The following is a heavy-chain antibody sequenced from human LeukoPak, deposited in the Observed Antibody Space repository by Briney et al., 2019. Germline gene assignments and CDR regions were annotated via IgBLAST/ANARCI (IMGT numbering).Heavy chain of an antibody. CDR3: VRGSSSF. D-gene: IGHD2-2*01. Sequence: GGSLRLSCAASGFRFSNYGMHWVRQAPGKGLEWVANIDPDGTDLYYMDSVKGRFTVSRDNDKNSLYLQMHSLRVEDTATYYCVRGSSSFWGQGTLVTV. CDR2: IDPDGTDL. V-gene: IGHV3-7*04. CDR1: GFRFSNYG. J-gene: IGHJ4*02.